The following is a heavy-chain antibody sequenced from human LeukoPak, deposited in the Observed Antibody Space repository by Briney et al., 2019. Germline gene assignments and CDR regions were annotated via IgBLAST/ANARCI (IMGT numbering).Heavy chain of an antibody. CDR1: GFTFSSYS. CDR2: ISSSSSYI. Sequence: GGSLRLSCAASGFTFSSYSMNWVRQAPGKELEWVSSISSSSSYIYYADSVKGRFTISRDNAKNSLYLQMNSLRAEDTAVYYCARVPPVGANSYFDYWGQGTLVTVSS. V-gene: IGHV3-21*01. J-gene: IGHJ4*02. CDR3: ARVPPVGANSYFDY. D-gene: IGHD1-26*01.